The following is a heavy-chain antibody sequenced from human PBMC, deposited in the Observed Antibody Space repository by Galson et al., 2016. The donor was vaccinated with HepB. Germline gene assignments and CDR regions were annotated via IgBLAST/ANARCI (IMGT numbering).Heavy chain of an antibody. V-gene: IGHV5-51*01. D-gene: IGHD3-3*01. J-gene: IGHJ3*01. CDR2: LSPHDSDS. Sequence: QSGAAAKKAGESLKISCTASGSSFTTYWIGWVRQMPGQGLEFMGLLSPHDSDSRSRPSFQGQVTMSVDKSKATAFLQWRTVKAADTALYFCASPIGPHTLETFDLWGQGTMVTVSP. CDR1: GSSFTTYW. CDR3: ASPIGPHTLETFDL.